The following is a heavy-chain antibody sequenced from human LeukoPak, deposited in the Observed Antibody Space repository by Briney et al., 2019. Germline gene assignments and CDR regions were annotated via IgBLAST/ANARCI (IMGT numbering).Heavy chain of an antibody. CDR3: ARDRLEYSSSWYRGGAFDI. V-gene: IGHV4-59*01. Sequence: SETLSLTCTVSGGSISSYYWSWIRQPPGKGLEWIGYIYYSGSTNYNPSLKSRVTISVDTSKNQFSLKLTSVTAADTAVYYCARDRLEYSSSWYRGGAFDIWGQGTMVTVSS. CDR1: GGSISSYY. J-gene: IGHJ3*02. D-gene: IGHD6-13*01. CDR2: IYYSGST.